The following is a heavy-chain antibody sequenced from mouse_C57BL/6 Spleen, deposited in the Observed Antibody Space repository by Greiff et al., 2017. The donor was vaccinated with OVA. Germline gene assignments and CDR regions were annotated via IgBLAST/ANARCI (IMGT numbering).Heavy chain of an antibody. V-gene: IGHV5-17*01. CDR3: ARFITTVVATFYWYFDD. CDR1: GFTFSDYG. Sequence: EVQRVESGGGLVKPGGSLKLSCAASGFTFSDYGMHWVRQAPEKGLEWVAYISSGSSTIYYADTVKGRFTISRDNAKNTLFLQMTSLRSEDTAMYYCARFITTVVATFYWYFDDWGKGTTVTVSS. CDR2: ISSGSSTI. J-gene: IGHJ1*03. D-gene: IGHD1-1*01.